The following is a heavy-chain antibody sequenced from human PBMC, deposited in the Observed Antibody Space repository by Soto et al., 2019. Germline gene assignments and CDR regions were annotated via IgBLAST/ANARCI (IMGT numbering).Heavy chain of an antibody. Sequence: GGSLRLSCAASGFTFSSYAMHWVRQAPGKGLEWVAVISYDGSNKYYADSVKGRFTIARDKSKNTLYLQMNSLSAEDTAVYYCARAPRFIRWYPPRYWGQGTLVTVSS. CDR3: ARAPRFIRWYPPRY. V-gene: IGHV3-30-3*01. J-gene: IGHJ4*02. CDR1: GFTFSSYA. D-gene: IGHD6-13*01. CDR2: ISYDGSNK.